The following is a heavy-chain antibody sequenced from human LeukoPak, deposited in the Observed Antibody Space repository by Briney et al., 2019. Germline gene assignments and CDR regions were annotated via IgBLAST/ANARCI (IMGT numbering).Heavy chain of an antibody. CDR3: ARGGYNDEDDAFDI. Sequence: SETLSLTCSVSRGSISTYYWSWVRQPPGQGLEWIGHIYYGGGTDYHPSLRSRVTISVDTSKNQFSLKLSSVTAADTAVYYCARGGYNDEDDAFDIWGQGTMVTVSS. J-gene: IGHJ3*02. D-gene: IGHD5-24*01. CDR2: IYYGGGT. V-gene: IGHV4-59*01. CDR1: RGSISTYY.